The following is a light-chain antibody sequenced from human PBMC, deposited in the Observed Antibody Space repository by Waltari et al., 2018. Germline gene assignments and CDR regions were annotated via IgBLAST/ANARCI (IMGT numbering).Light chain of an antibody. J-gene: IGKJ4*01. CDR2: LGS. CDR1: QSLLHSNGNTY. V-gene: IGKV2-28*01. Sequence: DIVMPQSPLSLPVTPGEPASISCRSSQSLLHSNGNTYLDWYLQKPGQPPQVLIYLGSNRASGVPDRFRGSGSGTDFTLEISRVEAEDVGVYYCMHALQTPLTFGGGTKVEIK. CDR3: MHALQTPLT.